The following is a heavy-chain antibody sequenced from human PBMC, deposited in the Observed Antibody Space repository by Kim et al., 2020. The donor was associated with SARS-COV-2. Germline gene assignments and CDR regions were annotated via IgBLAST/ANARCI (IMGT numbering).Heavy chain of an antibody. D-gene: IGHD3-10*01. CDR3: ARDVRGVIITNAFDI. Sequence: QKFQGRVTITADESTSTAYMELSSLRSEDTAVYYCARDVRGVIITNAFDIWGQGTMVTVSS. V-gene: IGHV1-69*01. J-gene: IGHJ3*02.